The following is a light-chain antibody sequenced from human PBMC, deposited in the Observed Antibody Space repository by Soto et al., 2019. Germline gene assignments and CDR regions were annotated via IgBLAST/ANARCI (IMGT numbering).Light chain of an antibody. Sequence: EIVLTQSPDTLSLSPGERATLSCRASQSVSSSYLAWNQQKPGQAPRLLIYGASSRDTGIPDMFSGSGSGTNFTRTISRLEPEYFAVYYCQQHVSSPPTFGQGTKVEIK. CDR2: GAS. CDR1: QSVSSSY. CDR3: QQHVSSPPT. V-gene: IGKV3-20*01. J-gene: IGKJ1*01.